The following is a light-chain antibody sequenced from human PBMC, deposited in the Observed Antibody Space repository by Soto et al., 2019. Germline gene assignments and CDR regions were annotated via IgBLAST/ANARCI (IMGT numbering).Light chain of an antibody. J-gene: IGKJ1*01. CDR3: QQYGSSGT. Sequence: IMLKQSPGTLSLPPGERATLSCRASQSVSSSYLAWYQQKPGQAPRLLIYGASSRATGIPDRFSGSGSGTDFTLTIIRLEPEDCAVYYCQQYGSSGTFGQGTKVDIK. V-gene: IGKV3-20*01. CDR1: QSVSSSY. CDR2: GAS.